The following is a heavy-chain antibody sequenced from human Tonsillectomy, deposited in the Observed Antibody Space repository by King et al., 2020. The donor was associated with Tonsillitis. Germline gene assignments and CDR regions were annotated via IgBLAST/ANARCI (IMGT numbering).Heavy chain of an antibody. D-gene: IGHD6-19*01. CDR2: ISWNSGSI. CDR3: AKDMSGAVAGDFDY. J-gene: IGHJ4*02. V-gene: IGHV3-9*01. CDR1: GFTFDDYA. Sequence: VQLVESGGGLVQPGRSLRLSCAASGFTFDDYAMHWVRQAPGKGLEWVSGISWNSGSIGYAESVKGRFTISRDNAKNSLYLQMNSLRAEDTALYYCAKDMSGAVAGDFDYWGQGTLVTVSS.